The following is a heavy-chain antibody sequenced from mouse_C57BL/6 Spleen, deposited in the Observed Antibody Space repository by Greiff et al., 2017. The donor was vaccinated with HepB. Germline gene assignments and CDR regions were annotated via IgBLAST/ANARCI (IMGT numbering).Heavy chain of an antibody. V-gene: IGHV14-4*01. CDR2: IDPENGDT. CDR1: GFNIKDDY. D-gene: IGHD4-1*02. J-gene: IGHJ3*01. CDR3: TTPTGTRTWFAY. Sequence: VQLQQSGAELVRPGASVKLSCTASGFNIKDDYMHWVKQRPEQGLEWIGWIDPENGDTEYASKFQGKATITADTSSNTAYLQLSSLTSEDTAVYYCTTPTGTRTWFAYWGQGTLVTVSA.